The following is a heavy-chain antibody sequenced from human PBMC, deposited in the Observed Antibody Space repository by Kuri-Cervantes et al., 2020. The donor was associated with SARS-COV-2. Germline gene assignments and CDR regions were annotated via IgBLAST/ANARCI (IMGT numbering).Heavy chain of an antibody. J-gene: IGHJ4*02. CDR1: GGTFSSYA. CDR2: IIPILGIA. CDR3: AREHVEMATITGYYFDY. V-gene: IGHV1-69*10. Sequence: SVKVSCKASGGTFSSYAISWVRQAPGQGLELMGGIIPILGIANYAQKFQGRVTITADKSTSTAYMELSSLRSEDTAVYYCAREHVEMATITGYYFDYWGQGTLVTVSS. D-gene: IGHD5-24*01.